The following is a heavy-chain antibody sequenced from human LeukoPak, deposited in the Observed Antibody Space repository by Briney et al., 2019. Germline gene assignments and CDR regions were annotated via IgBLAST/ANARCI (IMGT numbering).Heavy chain of an antibody. V-gene: IGHV4-59*01. CDR3: ARGTPGRYYYDSSGYYSGAFDI. J-gene: IGHJ3*02. CDR2: IYYSGST. CDR1: GGSISSYY. Sequence: SETLSLTCTVSGGSISSYYWSWIRQPPGKGLEWIGCIYYSGSTNYNPSLKSRVTISVDTSKNQFSLKLSSVTAADTAVYYCARGTPGRYYYDSSGYYSGAFDIWGQGTMVTVSS. D-gene: IGHD3-22*01.